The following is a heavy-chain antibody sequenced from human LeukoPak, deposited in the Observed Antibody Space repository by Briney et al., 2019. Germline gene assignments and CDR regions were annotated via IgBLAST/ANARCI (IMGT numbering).Heavy chain of an antibody. Sequence: PSETLSLTCTVSGGSISNYYWSWIRQPPGKGLEWIAYINYSGDTNYNPSLKSRVTISVDTSKNQFSLTLSSVTAADTAVYYCARLIVLTNSVPNPLDRWAQETVVTV. J-gene: IGHJ4*02. D-gene: IGHD2-8*01. CDR2: INYSGDT. V-gene: IGHV4-59*08. CDR1: GGSISNYY. CDR3: ARLIVLTNSVPNPLDR.